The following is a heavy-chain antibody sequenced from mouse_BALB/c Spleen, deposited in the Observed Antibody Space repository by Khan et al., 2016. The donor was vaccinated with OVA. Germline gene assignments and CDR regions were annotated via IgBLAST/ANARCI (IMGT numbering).Heavy chain of an antibody. J-gene: IGHJ2*01. CDR1: GYTFTDYA. Sequence: VELVESGPELVRPGVSVKISCKGSGYTFTDYAMYWVKQSHAESLEWIGLISTYSGNTNYNQKFKGKATMTVDKSSTTAYMELARLTSEDYAIYYCARPAYDGYYDYWGQGTTLTVSS. D-gene: IGHD2-3*01. CDR3: ARPAYDGYYDY. CDR2: ISTYSGNT. V-gene: IGHV1S137*01.